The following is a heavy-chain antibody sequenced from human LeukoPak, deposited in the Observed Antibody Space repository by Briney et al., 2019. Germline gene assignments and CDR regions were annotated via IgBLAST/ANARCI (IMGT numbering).Heavy chain of an antibody. CDR1: GGSISSSSYY. CDR2: IYYSGST. CDR3: ARPDYYYYHMDV. V-gene: IGHV4-39*01. Sequence: PSETLSLTCSVSGGSISSSSYYWGWIRQPPGKGLEWIGNIYYSGSTYYNPSLKSRVTISVDTSKNQFSLKLCSVTAAYTAVYYCARPDYYYYHMDVWGKGTTVTVSS. J-gene: IGHJ6*03.